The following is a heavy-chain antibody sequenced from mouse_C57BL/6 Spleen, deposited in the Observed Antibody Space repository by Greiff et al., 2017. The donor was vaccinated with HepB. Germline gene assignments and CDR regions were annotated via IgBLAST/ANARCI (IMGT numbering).Heavy chain of an antibody. CDR3: ARVLIGSRWAMDY. CDR2: IDPEDGET. V-gene: IGHV14-2*01. CDR1: GFNIKDYY. D-gene: IGHD1-1*01. Sequence: VHVKQSGAELVKPGASVKLSCTASGFNIKDYYMHWVKQRTEQGLEWIGRIDPEDGETKYAPKFQGKATITADTSSNTAYLQLSSLTSEDTAVYYCARVLIGSRWAMDYWGQGTSVTVSS. J-gene: IGHJ4*01.